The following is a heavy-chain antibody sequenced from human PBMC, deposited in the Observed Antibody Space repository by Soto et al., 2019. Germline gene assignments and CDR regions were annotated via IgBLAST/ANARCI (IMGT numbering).Heavy chain of an antibody. Sequence: QVLLMESGGGVVQPGGSLTLSCVDSGFTFNSHGMHWVRQAPGKGLEWVAVISYDGSNKYYADSVKGRFTISRDNSKNTVYLQVNSLRAEDTALYYCAQDRTAILAEVSWLESWGQGTLVTVSA. J-gene: IGHJ5*02. V-gene: IGHV3-30*18. CDR2: ISYDGSNK. CDR3: AQDRTAILAEVSWLES. CDR1: GFTFNSHG. D-gene: IGHD5-12*01.